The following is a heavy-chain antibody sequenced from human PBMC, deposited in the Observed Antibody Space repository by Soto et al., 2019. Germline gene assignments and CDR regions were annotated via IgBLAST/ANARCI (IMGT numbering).Heavy chain of an antibody. V-gene: IGHV1-69*13. J-gene: IGHJ6*02. CDR1: GGTFSSYA. CDR3: AMSIAARPKDIRDYYYGMDV. D-gene: IGHD6-6*01. Sequence: GASVKVSCKASGGTFSSYAISWVRQAPGQGLEWMGGIIPIFGTANYAQKFQGRVTITADESTSTAYMELSSLRSEDTAVYYCAMSIAARPKDIRDYYYGMDVWGQGTTVTVSS. CDR2: IIPIFGTA.